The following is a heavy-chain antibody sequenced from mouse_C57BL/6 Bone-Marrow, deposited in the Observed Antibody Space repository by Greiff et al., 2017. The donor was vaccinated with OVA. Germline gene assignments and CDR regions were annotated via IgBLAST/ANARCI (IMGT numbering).Heavy chain of an antibody. CDR2: IWSDGST. CDR3: ARHDYGSSPYARDY. V-gene: IGHV2-6-1*01. Sequence: VKLMESGPGLVAPSQSLSITCTVSGFSLTSYGVHWVRQPPGKGLEWLVVIWSDGSTTYNSALKSRLSISKDNSKSQVFLKMNSLQTDDTAMYYCARHDYGSSPYARDYWGQGTTLTVSS. D-gene: IGHD1-1*01. J-gene: IGHJ2*01. CDR1: GFSLTSYG.